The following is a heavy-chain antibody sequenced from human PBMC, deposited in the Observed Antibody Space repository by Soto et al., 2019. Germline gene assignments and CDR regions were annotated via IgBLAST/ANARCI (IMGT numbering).Heavy chain of an antibody. V-gene: IGHV1-8*01. Sequence: GASVKVSCKASGYTFTSYDINWVRQATGQGLEWMGWMNPNSGNTGYAQKFQGRVTMTRNTSISTAYMELSSLRSEDTAVYYCARNDIVVVPAAIYYYMDGWGKGTTVTVSS. CDR3: ARNDIVVVPAAIYYYMDG. D-gene: IGHD2-2*01. CDR1: GYTFTSYD. CDR2: MNPNSGNT. J-gene: IGHJ6*03.